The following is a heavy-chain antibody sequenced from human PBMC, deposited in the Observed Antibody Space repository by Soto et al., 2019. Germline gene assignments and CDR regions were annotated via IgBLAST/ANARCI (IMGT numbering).Heavy chain of an antibody. J-gene: IGHJ4*02. CDR3: AKDIKAVAGTGVFDY. V-gene: IGHV3-9*01. CDR2: VSWNSGSI. Sequence: EVQLVESGGGLVQPGRSLRLSCAASGFTFDDYAMHWVRQAPGKGLEWVSGVSWNSGSIGYADSVKGRFTISRDNAKNSLYLQMNSLRAEDTALYYCAKDIKAVAGTGVFDYWGQGTLVTVSS. D-gene: IGHD6-19*01. CDR1: GFTFDDYA.